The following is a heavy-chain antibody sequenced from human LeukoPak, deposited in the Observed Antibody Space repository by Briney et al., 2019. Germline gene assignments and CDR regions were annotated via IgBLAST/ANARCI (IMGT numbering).Heavy chain of an antibody. D-gene: IGHD3-3*02. Sequence: ASVKVSCKASGYTFTGYYMHWVRQAPGQGLEWMGWINPNSGGTNYAQKFQGRVTMTRDTSISTAYMELSRLRSDDTAVYYCARGPRIGRPYYYYMDVWGKGTTVTISS. CDR2: INPNSGGT. J-gene: IGHJ6*03. CDR1: GYTFTGYY. V-gene: IGHV1-2*02. CDR3: ARGPRIGRPYYYYMDV.